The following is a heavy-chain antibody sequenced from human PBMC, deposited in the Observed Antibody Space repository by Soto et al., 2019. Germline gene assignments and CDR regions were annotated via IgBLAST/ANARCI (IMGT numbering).Heavy chain of an antibody. D-gene: IGHD2-15*01. Sequence: QLQLQESVPGLVKPSETLSLTCTVSVGSISSSSYYWGWIRQPPGKGLEWIGSIHYSGSTYYNPSLKSRVNISVDTSKNQFSLKLSSGTVADTAVYYCSRHIVVVVAATEFDYCGQGTLVTVSS. CDR3: SRHIVVVVAATEFDY. J-gene: IGHJ4*02. CDR1: VGSISSSSYY. V-gene: IGHV4-39*01. CDR2: IHYSGST.